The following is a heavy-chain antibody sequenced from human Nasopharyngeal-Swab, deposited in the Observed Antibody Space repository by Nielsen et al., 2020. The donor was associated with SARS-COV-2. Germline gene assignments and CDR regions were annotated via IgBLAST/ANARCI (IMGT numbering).Heavy chain of an antibody. D-gene: IGHD3-10*01. Sequence: GSLRLSCAVFGGSISSSNWWSWVRQPPGKGLEWIGEIYHSGSTNYNPSLKSRVTISVDKSKNQFSLKLSSVTAADTAVYYCARVREVQGVMEGPPHPQPDAFDIWGQGTMVTVSS. CDR2: IYHSGST. CDR3: ARVREVQGVMEGPPHPQPDAFDI. V-gene: IGHV4-4*02. CDR1: GGSISSSNW. J-gene: IGHJ3*02.